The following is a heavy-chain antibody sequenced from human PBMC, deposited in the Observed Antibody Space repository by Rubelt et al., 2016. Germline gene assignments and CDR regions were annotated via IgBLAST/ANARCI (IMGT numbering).Heavy chain of an antibody. Sequence: QVQLQQWGAGLLKPSETLSLTCAVYGGSFSGYYWSWIRQPPGKGLEWIGEINHSGSTNYNPSLKSRVTIAVVTSKNPLSLKMSSVTAADTAVYYCARGRRGSSSWLGRDYYGMDVWGQGTTVTVSS. V-gene: IGHV4-34*01. CDR3: ARGRRGSSSWLGRDYYGMDV. D-gene: IGHD6-13*01. CDR2: INHSGST. J-gene: IGHJ6*02. CDR1: GGSFSGYY.